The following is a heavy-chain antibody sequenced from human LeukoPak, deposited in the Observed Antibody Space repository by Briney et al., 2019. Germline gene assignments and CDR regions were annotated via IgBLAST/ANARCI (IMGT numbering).Heavy chain of an antibody. CDR2: INWNGDNT. J-gene: IGHJ6*03. CDR3: ARGNTTVVGGYYHYHMDV. V-gene: IGHV3-20*04. D-gene: IGHD4-23*01. Sequence: GGSLRLSCAASGFTFSSYAMHWVRQAPGKGLEWVSGINWNGDNTNYGGSVKGRFTISRDNAKNSLYLQMNSLRAEDTALYYCARGNTTVVGGYYHYHMDVWGKGTTVTVSS. CDR1: GFTFSSYA.